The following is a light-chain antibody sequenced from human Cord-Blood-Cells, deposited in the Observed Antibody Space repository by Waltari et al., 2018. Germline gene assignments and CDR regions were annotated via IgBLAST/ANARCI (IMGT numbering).Light chain of an antibody. V-gene: IGLV2-14*03. CDR2: DVS. Sequence: QSALTQPASVSGSPGQSITISCTGTSSDVGGYNYVSCYQQHPGKAPKLTIYDVSNRPSGVSNRFSGSKSGNTASLTISGLQAEDEADYYCSSYTSSSSWVFGGGTKLTVL. CDR1: SSDVGGYNY. CDR3: SSYTSSSSWV. J-gene: IGLJ3*02.